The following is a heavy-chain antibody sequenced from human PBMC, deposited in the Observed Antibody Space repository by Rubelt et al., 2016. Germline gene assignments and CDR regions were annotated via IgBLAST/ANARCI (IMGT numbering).Heavy chain of an antibody. CDR1: GGTFSSYA. CDR3: ASPPYDILTGYDYYYGMDV. V-gene: IGHV1-69*06. CDR2: IIPIFGTE. D-gene: IGHD3-9*01. J-gene: IGHJ6*02. Sequence: QVQLVQSGAEVKKPGSSVQVSCKASGGTFSSYAISWVRQAPGQGLEWMGGIIPIFGTENYAQKFQGRVTITADKSTSTAYMELSSLRSEDTAVYYCASPPYDILTGYDYYYGMDVWGQGTTVTVSS.